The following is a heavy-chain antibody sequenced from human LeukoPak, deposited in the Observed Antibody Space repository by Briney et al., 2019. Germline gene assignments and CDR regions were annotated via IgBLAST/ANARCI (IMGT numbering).Heavy chain of an antibody. Sequence: SETLSLTCAVYGGSFSGYYWSWIRQPPGKGLEWIGEINHSGSTNYNPSLKSRVTISVDTSENQFSLKLSSVTAADTAVYYCATVVAATYHFDYWGQGTLVTVSS. V-gene: IGHV4-34*01. CDR3: ATVVAATYHFDY. D-gene: IGHD2-15*01. CDR1: GGSFSGYY. CDR2: INHSGST. J-gene: IGHJ4*02.